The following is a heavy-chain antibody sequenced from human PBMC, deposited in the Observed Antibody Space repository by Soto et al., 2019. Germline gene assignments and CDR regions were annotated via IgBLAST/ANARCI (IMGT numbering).Heavy chain of an antibody. J-gene: IGHJ6*02. V-gene: IGHV4-4*07. Sequence: SETLSLTCTVSGDSLGNYYWGWIRQPVGKGLEWIGRVSSSGNTNANPTLNSRATMSIDTSKNQFSLRLRSVTAADTAVYYCARADYEILTGSYAMDVWGQGTTVTVSS. CDR3: ARADYEILTGSYAMDV. CDR2: VSSSGNT. CDR1: GDSLGNYY. D-gene: IGHD3-9*01.